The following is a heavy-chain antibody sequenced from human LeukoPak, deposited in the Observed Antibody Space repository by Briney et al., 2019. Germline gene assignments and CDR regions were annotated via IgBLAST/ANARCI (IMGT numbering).Heavy chain of an antibody. CDR3: ARDLGYCTGGTCYPNWFDP. Sequence: GASVKVSCKAPGYTFTSYAMHWVRQAPGQRLEWMGWIKAGNDNTKYSQKFQGRVTITRDTSASTAYMELSSLRSEDTAVYYCARDLGYCTGGTCYPNWFDPWGQGTLVTVSS. D-gene: IGHD2-15*01. CDR1: GYTFTSYA. J-gene: IGHJ5*02. CDR2: IKAGNDNT. V-gene: IGHV1-3*01.